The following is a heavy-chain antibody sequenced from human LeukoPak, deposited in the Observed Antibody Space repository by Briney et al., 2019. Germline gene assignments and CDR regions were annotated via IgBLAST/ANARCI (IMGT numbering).Heavy chain of an antibody. CDR3: AKDWVSPGHTSAWFPLDH. Sequence: GGSLRLSCAASGFTFRNYAMTWVRQVPGKRLEWVSSISGSGGTTYSADSVKGRFTISRDNSKNTVYLQMNSPRAEDTAIYYCAKDWVSPGHTSAWFPLDHWGQGTLVTVSS. D-gene: IGHD6-19*01. V-gene: IGHV3-23*01. CDR1: GFTFRNYA. J-gene: IGHJ4*02. CDR2: ISGSGGTT.